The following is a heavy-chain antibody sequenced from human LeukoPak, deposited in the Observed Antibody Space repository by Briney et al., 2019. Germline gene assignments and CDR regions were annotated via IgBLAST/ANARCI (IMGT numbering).Heavy chain of an antibody. CDR3: ARKWELRPLDY. V-gene: IGHV3-30*04. CDR2: ISYGGSNK. Sequence: GGSLRLSCAASGFTFSSYAMHWVRQAPGKGLEWVAVISYGGSNKYYADSVRGRFTISRDNSKNTLYLQMNTLRPEDTAVYYCARKWELRPLDYWGQGTLVTASS. D-gene: IGHD1-26*01. J-gene: IGHJ4*02. CDR1: GFTFSSYA.